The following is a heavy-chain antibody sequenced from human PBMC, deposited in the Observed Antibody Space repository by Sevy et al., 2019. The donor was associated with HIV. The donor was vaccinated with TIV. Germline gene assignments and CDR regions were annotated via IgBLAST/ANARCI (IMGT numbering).Heavy chain of an antibody. CDR3: ARVLADDYIWGSHRPKYYFDF. CDR1: GGSFSAYY. CDR2: INHSGST. Sequence: SETLSLTCAVYGGSFSAYYRNWIRQPPGKGLEWIGEINHSGSTNYNPSLKSRVTMSVDTSKKQFSLKLSSVTAADTAVYYCARVLADDYIWGSHRPKYYFDFWGQGTLVTVSS. J-gene: IGHJ4*02. V-gene: IGHV4-34*01. D-gene: IGHD3-16*02.